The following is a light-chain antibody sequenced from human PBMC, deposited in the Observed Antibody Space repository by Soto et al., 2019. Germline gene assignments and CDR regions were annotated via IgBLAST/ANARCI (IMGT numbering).Light chain of an antibody. V-gene: IGKV1-5*03. CDR2: KAS. CDR1: QSISSW. J-gene: IGKJ1*01. CDR3: QQFNNYPWT. Sequence: QITPAPSPPSSSLGKRDNNTFPASQSISSWLAWYQQKPGKAPKLLIYKASSLESGVPSRFSGSGSGTEFTLTISSLQPDDFATYYCQQFNNYPWTFGQGTKV.